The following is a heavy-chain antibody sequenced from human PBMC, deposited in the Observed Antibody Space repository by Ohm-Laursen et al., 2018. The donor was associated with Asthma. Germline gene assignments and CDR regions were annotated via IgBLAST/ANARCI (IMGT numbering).Heavy chain of an antibody. Sequence: GSLRLSCAASGYTFSRYSIHWVRQIPGKGLEWVASISTASSFIYYADSVRGRFTTSRDNAENSVFLQMNSLRAEDTAVYYCVRGLTVTYAFDHWGQGTLLTVSS. CDR1: GYTFSRYS. CDR3: VRGLTVTYAFDH. V-gene: IGHV3-21*01. CDR2: ISTASSFI. J-gene: IGHJ4*02. D-gene: IGHD4-17*01.